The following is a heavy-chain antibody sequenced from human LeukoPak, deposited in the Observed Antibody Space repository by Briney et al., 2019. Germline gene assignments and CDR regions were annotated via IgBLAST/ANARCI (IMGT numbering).Heavy chain of an antibody. D-gene: IGHD6-13*01. V-gene: IGHV4-61*02. CDR2: IYTSGST. CDR3: AKCSGYSSSWYGDY. Sequence: SQTLSLTCTVSGGSISSGSYYWSWIRQPAGKGLEWIGRIYTSGSTNYNPSLKSRVTISVDTSKNQFSLKLSSVTAADTAVYYCAKCSGYSSSWYGDYWGQGTLVTVSS. CDR1: GGSISSGSYY. J-gene: IGHJ4*02.